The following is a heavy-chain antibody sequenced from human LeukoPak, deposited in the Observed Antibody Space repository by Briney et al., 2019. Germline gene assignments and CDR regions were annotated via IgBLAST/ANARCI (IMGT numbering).Heavy chain of an antibody. CDR1: GFTFSSYA. J-gene: IGHJ4*02. V-gene: IGHV3-30*14. CDR2: ISYDGSNK. D-gene: IGHD3-10*01. Sequence: LTGGSLRLSCAASGFTFSSYAMHWVRQAPGKGLEWVAVISYDGSNKYYADSVKGRFTISRDNSKNTLYLQMNSLRAEDTAVYYCAITMVRGVGNYYWGQGTLVTVSS. CDR3: AITMVRGVGNYY.